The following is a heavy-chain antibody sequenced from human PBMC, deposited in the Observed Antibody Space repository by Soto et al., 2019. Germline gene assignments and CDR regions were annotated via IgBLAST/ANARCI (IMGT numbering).Heavy chain of an antibody. CDR3: GRGSYSSSWYPRYYFDY. Sequence: ASVKVSCKASGYTFTSYDIKWVRQATGQGLEWMGWMNPNSGNTGYAQKFQGRVTITRNTSVSTAYMELSSLRSEDTAVYYCGRGSYSSSWYPRYYFDYWGQGTLVTVSS. CDR2: MNPNSGNT. D-gene: IGHD6-13*01. V-gene: IGHV1-8*01. CDR1: GYTFTSYD. J-gene: IGHJ4*02.